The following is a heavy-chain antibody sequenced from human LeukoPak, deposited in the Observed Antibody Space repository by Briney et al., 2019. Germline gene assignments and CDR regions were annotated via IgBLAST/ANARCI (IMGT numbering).Heavy chain of an antibody. Sequence: PGGSLRLSCAASGFTFSSYAMHWVRQAPGKGLEWVAVISYDGSNKYYADSVKGRFTISRDNSKNTLYLQMNSLRAEDTAVYYCARDKYSSSWLTDYWGQGTLVTVSS. D-gene: IGHD6-13*01. J-gene: IGHJ4*02. CDR1: GFTFSSYA. CDR2: ISYDGSNK. CDR3: ARDKYSSSWLTDY. V-gene: IGHV3-30*01.